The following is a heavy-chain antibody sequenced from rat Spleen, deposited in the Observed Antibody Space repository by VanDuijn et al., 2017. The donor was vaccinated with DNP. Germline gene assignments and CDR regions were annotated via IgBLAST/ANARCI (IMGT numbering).Heavy chain of an antibody. V-gene: IGHV5-7*01. J-gene: IGHJ2*01. CDR2: ISYDGSST. CDR3: ARPDY. Sequence: EVQLVGSGGGLVQPGRSLTLSCAGSGFTFSDYNMAWVRQAPKKGLEWVATISYDGSSTYYRDSVKGRFTISRDNAKSTLYLQIDSLRSEDTATYYCARPDYWGQGVMVTVTS. CDR1: GFTFSDYN.